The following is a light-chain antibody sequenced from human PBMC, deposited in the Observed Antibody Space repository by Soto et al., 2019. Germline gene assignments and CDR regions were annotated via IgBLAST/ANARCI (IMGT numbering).Light chain of an antibody. V-gene: IGLV2-14*01. CDR2: DVS. Sequence: QSALTQPASVSGSPGQSITISCTGTSSDVGGYNYVSWYQQHPGKAPKLMIYDVSNRPSGVSNRISGSKSGNTASLTISGLQAEDEADYYCSSYTSSSWVFGGGTKVTVL. J-gene: IGLJ3*02. CDR1: SSDVGGYNY. CDR3: SSYTSSSWV.